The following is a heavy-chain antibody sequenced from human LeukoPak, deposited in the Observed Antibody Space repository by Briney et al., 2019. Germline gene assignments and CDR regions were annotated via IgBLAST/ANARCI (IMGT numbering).Heavy chain of an antibody. CDR3: ASSGDEDYGDALDI. Sequence: GGSLRLSCAASGFTFSSYSMNWVRQAPGKGLEWVSSISSSSSYIYYADSVKGRFTISRDNAKNSLYLQMNSLRAEDTAVYYCASSGDEDYGDALDIWGQGTMVTVSS. J-gene: IGHJ3*02. CDR2: ISSSSSYI. D-gene: IGHD2-15*01. CDR1: GFTFSSYS. V-gene: IGHV3-21*01.